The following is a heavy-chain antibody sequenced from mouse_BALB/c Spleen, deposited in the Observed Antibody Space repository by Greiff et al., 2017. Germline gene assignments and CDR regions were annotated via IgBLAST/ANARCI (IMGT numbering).Heavy chain of an antibody. Sequence: EVQRVESGGGLVQPKGSLKLSCAASGFTFNTYAMNWVRQAPGKGLEWVARIRSKSNNYATYYADSVKDRFTISRDDSQSMLYLQMNNLKTEDTAMYYCVRNYYDYVYWYFDVWGAGTTVTVSS. D-gene: IGHD2-4*01. CDR3: VRNYYDYVYWYFDV. CDR2: IRSKSNNYAT. J-gene: IGHJ1*01. V-gene: IGHV10-1*02. CDR1: GFTFNTYA.